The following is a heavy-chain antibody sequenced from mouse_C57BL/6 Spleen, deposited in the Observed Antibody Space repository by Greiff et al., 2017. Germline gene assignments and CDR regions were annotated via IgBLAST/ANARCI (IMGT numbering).Heavy chain of an antibody. CDR1: GYTFTDYN. CDR2: INPNNGGT. CDR3: ARPYSGGYYFDY. D-gene: IGHD3-1*01. Sequence: VQLKESGPELVKPGASVKIPCKASGYTFTDYNMDWVKQSHGKSLEWIGDINPNNGGTIYNQKFKGKATLTVDKSSSTAYMELRSLTSEDTAVYYCARPYSGGYYFDYWGQGTTLTVSS. V-gene: IGHV1-18*01. J-gene: IGHJ2*01.